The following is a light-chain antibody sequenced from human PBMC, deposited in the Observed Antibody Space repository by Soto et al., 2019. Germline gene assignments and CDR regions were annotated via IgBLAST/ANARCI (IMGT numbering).Light chain of an antibody. V-gene: IGKV3-15*01. J-gene: IGKJ1*01. CDR1: QSVSSN. CDR3: QQYNNWPPK. CDR2: GAS. Sequence: EKVMTQSPATLSVSPGERATLSCRASQSVSSNLAWYQQKPGQAPRLLIYGASTRATGIPARFSGSGSGTEFTLTISSLQSEDFAVYYCQQYNNWPPKFGQGTKVDIK.